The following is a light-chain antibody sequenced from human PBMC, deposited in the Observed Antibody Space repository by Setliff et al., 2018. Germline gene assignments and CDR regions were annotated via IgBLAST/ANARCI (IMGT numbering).Light chain of an antibody. CDR2: EVS. CDR3: SSYTSNGLYV. Sequence: QSALAQPASVSGSPGQSITISCTGSSDDIGSFTFVSWYQQYPDEAPKLIIFEVSDRPSGISDRFSGSKSANTASLTISGLRAEDEADYYCSSYTSNGLYVFGTGTKVTV. CDR1: SDDIGSFTF. J-gene: IGLJ1*01. V-gene: IGLV2-14*03.